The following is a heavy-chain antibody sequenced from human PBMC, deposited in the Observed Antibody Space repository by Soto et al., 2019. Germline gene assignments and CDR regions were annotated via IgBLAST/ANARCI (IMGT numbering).Heavy chain of an antibody. CDR2: ISGSGGRT. Sequence: VESGGGLVQPGGSLRLSCAASGFTFSSYAMSWVRQAPGKGLEWVSAISGSGGRTYYADSVKGRFTISRDNSKNTLYLQMNSLKTADTAVYYCTTDDIVATDGGYWGQGTLVTVSS. J-gene: IGHJ4*02. D-gene: IGHD5-12*01. CDR3: TTDDIVATDGGY. CDR1: GFTFSSYA. V-gene: IGHV3-23*04.